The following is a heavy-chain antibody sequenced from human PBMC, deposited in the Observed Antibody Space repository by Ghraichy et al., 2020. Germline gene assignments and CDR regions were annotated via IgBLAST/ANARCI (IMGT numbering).Heavy chain of an antibody. Sequence: GGSLRLSCAASGFTFSSYAMSWVRQAPGKGLEWVSAISGSGGSTYYADSVKGRFTISRDNSKNTLYLQMNSLRAEDTAVYYCANGAGELLEEHKLNYYYYGMDVWGQGTTVTVSS. CDR1: GFTFSSYA. CDR3: ANGAGELLEEHKLNYYYYGMDV. V-gene: IGHV3-23*01. J-gene: IGHJ6*02. D-gene: IGHD3-10*01. CDR2: ISGSGGST.